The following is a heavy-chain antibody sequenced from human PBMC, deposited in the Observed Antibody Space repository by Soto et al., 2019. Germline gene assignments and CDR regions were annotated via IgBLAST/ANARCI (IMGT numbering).Heavy chain of an antibody. CDR3: ARVYYDYIWGSYRDFDY. CDR1: GYTFNSYG. V-gene: IGHV1-8*01. J-gene: IGHJ4*02. D-gene: IGHD3-16*02. CDR2: MNPNSGNT. Sequence: GASVKVCCKASGYTFNSYGINWVRQAPGQGLEWMGWMNPNSGNTGYAQKFQGRVTMTRNTSISTAYMELSSLRSEDTAVYYCARVYYDYIWGSYRDFDYWGQGTLVTVSS.